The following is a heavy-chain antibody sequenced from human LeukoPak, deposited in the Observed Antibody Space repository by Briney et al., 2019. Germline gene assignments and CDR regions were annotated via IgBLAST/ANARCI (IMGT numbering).Heavy chain of an antibody. Sequence: PGGSLRLSCAASGFTFSNAWMSWVRQAPGKGLEWVGRIKSKADGGTTDYAAPVKGRFTISRDDSKNTLYLQMNSLKTEDTAVYYCTTEHYYDSSGYYSSPFARYYYYYMDVWGKGTTVTVSS. V-gene: IGHV3-15*01. CDR3: TTEHYYDSSGYYSSPFARYYYYYMDV. D-gene: IGHD3-22*01. CDR2: IKSKADGGTT. CDR1: GFTFSNAW. J-gene: IGHJ6*03.